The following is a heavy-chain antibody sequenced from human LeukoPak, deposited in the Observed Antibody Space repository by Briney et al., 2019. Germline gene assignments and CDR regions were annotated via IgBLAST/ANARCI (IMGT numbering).Heavy chain of an antibody. D-gene: IGHD3-10*01. CDR3: ATYFYGSGAKGVTYFHH. J-gene: IGHJ1*01. CDR1: GYTFTSYG. Sequence: ASMNVPCKASGYTFTSYGISWVRQAPGQGLEWMGWISAYNGNTNYAQKLQGRITMTTDTSTSTAYIELRSLKSVDTDVYYCATYFYGSGAKGVTYFHHWGQGTLVTVSS. CDR2: ISAYNGNT. V-gene: IGHV1-18*04.